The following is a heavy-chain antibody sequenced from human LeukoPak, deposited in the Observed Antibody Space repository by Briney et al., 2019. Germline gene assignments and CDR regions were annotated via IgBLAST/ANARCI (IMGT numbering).Heavy chain of an antibody. Sequence: ASVKVSCKASGYTFPSYLMHWVRQAPGQGLEWMGIINPTGGSTTYAQKFQGRVTMTRDTSTSTVYMELSSLRSDDTAVYYCARTAARRFDYWGQGTLVTVSS. V-gene: IGHV1-46*01. D-gene: IGHD6-6*01. J-gene: IGHJ4*02. CDR2: INPTGGST. CDR3: ARTAARRFDY. CDR1: GYTFPSYL.